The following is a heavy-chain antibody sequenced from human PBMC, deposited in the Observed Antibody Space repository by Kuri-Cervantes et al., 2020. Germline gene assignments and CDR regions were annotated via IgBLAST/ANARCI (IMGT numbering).Heavy chain of an antibody. D-gene: IGHD3-10*01. J-gene: IGHJ5*02. CDR2: MNPNSGNT. CDR1: GYTFTSYD. CDR3: ARVGTMVRGVIAGRFDP. Sequence: ASVKVSCKASGYTFTSYDINWVRQATGQGLEWMGWMNPNSGNTGYAQKFQGRVTMTRNTSISTAYMELSSLRSEDTAVYYCARVGTMVRGVIAGRFDPWGQGTLVTVSS. V-gene: IGHV1-8*01.